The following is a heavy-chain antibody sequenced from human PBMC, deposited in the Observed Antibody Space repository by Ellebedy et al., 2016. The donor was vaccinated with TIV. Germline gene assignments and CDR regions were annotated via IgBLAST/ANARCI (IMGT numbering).Heavy chain of an antibody. V-gene: IGHV3-23*01. J-gene: IGHJ4*02. Sequence: PGGSLRLSCAASGFTFSDYAMNWVRQAPGKGLEWVPGITGFGYSTYYADSVKGRFTISRDNSKRSLHLQMSSLRDEDTAVYYCATEEEVTTIAFEFWGQGALVTVSS. CDR1: GFTFSDYA. D-gene: IGHD4-17*01. CDR3: ATEEEVTTIAFEF. CDR2: ITGFGYST.